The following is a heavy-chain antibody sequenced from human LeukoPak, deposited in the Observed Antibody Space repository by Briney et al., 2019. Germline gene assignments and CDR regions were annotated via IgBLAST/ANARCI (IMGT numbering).Heavy chain of an antibody. D-gene: IGHD2-2*01. CDR2: ISSSSSYI. CDR1: GFTFSSYW. J-gene: IGHJ3*02. CDR3: AREGTRQDIVVVPAAQKDAFDI. Sequence: GGSLRLSCAASGFTFSSYWMSWVRQAPGKGLEWVSSISSSSSYIYYADSVKGRFTISRDNAKNSLYLQMNSLRAEDTAVYYCAREGTRQDIVVVPAAQKDAFDIWGQGTMVTVSS. V-gene: IGHV3-21*01.